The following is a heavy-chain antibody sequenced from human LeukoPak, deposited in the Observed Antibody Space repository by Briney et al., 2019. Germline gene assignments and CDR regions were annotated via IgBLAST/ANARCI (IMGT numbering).Heavy chain of an antibody. D-gene: IGHD3-3*01. V-gene: IGHV3-21*01. CDR3: ARDTSRAYYYYMDV. Sequence: GGSLRLSCAASGFTFVSYSMNWVRQAPGKGLEWVSSISSSSSYIYYADSVKGRFTISRDNAKNSLYLQMNSLRAEDTAVYYCARDTSRAYYYYMDVWGKGTTVTVSS. CDR1: GFTFVSYS. J-gene: IGHJ6*03. CDR2: ISSSSSYI.